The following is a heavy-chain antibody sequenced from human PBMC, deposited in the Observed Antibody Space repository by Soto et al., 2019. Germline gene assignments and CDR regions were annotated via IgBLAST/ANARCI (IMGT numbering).Heavy chain of an antibody. Sequence: PSETLSLTCTVSGGSISSYYWSWIRQPPGKGLEWIGYIYYSGSTNYNPSLKSRVTISVDTSKNQFSLKLSSVTAADTAVYYCARDQGYCSGGSCRRSRYYYGMDVWGQGTTVTVSS. V-gene: IGHV4-59*01. CDR3: ARDQGYCSGGSCRRSRYYYGMDV. J-gene: IGHJ6*02. CDR1: GGSISSYY. D-gene: IGHD2-15*01. CDR2: IYYSGST.